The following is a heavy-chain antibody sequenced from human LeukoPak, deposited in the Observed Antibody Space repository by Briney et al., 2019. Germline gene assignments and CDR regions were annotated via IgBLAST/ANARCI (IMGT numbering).Heavy chain of an antibody. CDR3: ARVSRFGELLNYYFDY. D-gene: IGHD3-10*01. J-gene: IGHJ4*02. Sequence: GGSLRLSCAASGFTFNIFDLHWVRQAPGKGLEWVAFISDDGGNKYYADSVKGRFTISRDNSKNTLYLQMNSLRAEDTAVYYCARVSRFGELLNYYFDYWGQGTLVTVSS. V-gene: IGHV3-30-3*01. CDR2: ISDDGGNK. CDR1: GFTFNIFD.